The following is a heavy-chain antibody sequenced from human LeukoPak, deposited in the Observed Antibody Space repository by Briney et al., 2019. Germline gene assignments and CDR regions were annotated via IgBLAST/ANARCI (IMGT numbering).Heavy chain of an antibody. V-gene: IGHV3-23*01. CDR1: GFTFVGNA. Sequence: PGGSLRLSCAASGFTFVGNAVTWVRQAPGKGLEWVSGISSSGDTTYYADSVKGRFTISRDNSKNTLYLQMNSLRAEDTAVYYCAKDRGISGWYGTAFDIWGQGTMVTVSS. CDR2: ISSSGDTT. J-gene: IGHJ3*02. D-gene: IGHD6-19*01. CDR3: AKDRGISGWYGTAFDI.